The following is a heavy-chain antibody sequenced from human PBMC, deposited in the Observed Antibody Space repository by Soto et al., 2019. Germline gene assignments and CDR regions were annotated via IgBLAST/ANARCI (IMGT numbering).Heavy chain of an antibody. V-gene: IGHV1-8*01. Sequence: QVQLVQSGAEVKKPGASVKVSCKASGYTFTRYDINWVRQATGQGLEWMGWMNPNSGNTGYAQKFQGRGTMTRNTSISTDDMELSSLRSEDTAVYYCAAYGDYASYYYMDVWGKGTTVTVSS. CDR3: AAYGDYASYYYMDV. CDR1: GYTFTRYD. D-gene: IGHD4-17*01. CDR2: MNPNSGNT. J-gene: IGHJ6*03.